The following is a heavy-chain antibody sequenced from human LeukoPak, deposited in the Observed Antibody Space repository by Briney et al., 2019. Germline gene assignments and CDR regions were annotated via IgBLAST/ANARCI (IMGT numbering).Heavy chain of an antibody. CDR1: GFTFSSYS. V-gene: IGHV3-48*02. J-gene: IGHJ4*02. CDR2: ISSSSSTI. CDR3: ARDSSRGYDYSDY. D-gene: IGHD5-12*01. Sequence: PGGSLRLSCAASGFTFSSYSMNWVRQAPGKGLEWISYISSSSSTIYYADSVKGRFTISGDNAKNSLSLQMNSLRDEDTAVYYCARDSSRGYDYSDYWGQGTLVTVSS.